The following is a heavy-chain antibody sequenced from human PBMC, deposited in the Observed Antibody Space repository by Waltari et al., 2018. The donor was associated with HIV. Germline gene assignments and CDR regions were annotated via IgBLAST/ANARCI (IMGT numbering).Heavy chain of an antibody. CDR1: GDSVSSNPAA. Sequence: LQQSGRGLVKASESLFLTCAISGDSVSSNPAAWHWVRQSATRGLEWLGKISYRSDWHRDYSLFVKGRIVINSDAVENQFSLHLKSMTAEDTGTYYCARDAYGFDRWGEGIVVTVPP. J-gene: IGHJ5*02. D-gene: IGHD2-21*01. V-gene: IGHV6-1*01. CDR2: ISYRSDWHR. CDR3: ARDAYGFDR.